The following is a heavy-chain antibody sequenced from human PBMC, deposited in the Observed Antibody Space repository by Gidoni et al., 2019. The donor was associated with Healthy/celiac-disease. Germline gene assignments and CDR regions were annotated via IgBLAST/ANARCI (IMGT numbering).Heavy chain of an antibody. CDR1: GFTFSSYA. Sequence: CAASGFTFSSYAMSWVRQAPGKGLEWVSAISGSGGSTYYADSVKGRFTISRDNSKNTLYLQMNSLRAEDTAVYYCANRQNSSSWYRWGYYYYMDVWGKGTTVTVSS. D-gene: IGHD6-13*01. J-gene: IGHJ6*03. V-gene: IGHV3-23*01. CDR3: ANRQNSSSWYRWGYYYYMDV. CDR2: ISGSGGST.